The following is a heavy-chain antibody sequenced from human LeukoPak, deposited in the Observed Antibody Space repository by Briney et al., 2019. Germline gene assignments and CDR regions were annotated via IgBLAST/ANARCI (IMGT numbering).Heavy chain of an antibody. D-gene: IGHD2-15*01. CDR1: GFTFSSYA. CDR2: ISSSSSYI. CDR3: ASIAHPFDY. Sequence: GGSLRLSCAASGFTFSSYAMNWVRQAPGKGLEWVSSISSSSSYIYYADSVKGRFTISRDNAKNSLYLQMNSLRAEDTAVYYCASIAHPFDYWGQGTLVTVSS. V-gene: IGHV3-21*01. J-gene: IGHJ4*02.